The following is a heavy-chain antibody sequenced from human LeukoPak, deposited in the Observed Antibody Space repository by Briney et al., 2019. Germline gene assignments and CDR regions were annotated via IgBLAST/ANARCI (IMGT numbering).Heavy chain of an antibody. Sequence: SETLSLTCTVSGGSISSYYWSWIRQPAGKGLEWIGRIYTSGSTNYNPSLKSRVTMSVDTSKNQFSLKLSSVTAADTAVYYCARDYLVDTAMVFTSGDAFDIWGQGTMVTVSS. J-gene: IGHJ3*02. CDR2: IYTSGST. CDR3: ARDYLVDTAMVFTSGDAFDI. CDR1: GGSISSYY. D-gene: IGHD5-18*01. V-gene: IGHV4-4*07.